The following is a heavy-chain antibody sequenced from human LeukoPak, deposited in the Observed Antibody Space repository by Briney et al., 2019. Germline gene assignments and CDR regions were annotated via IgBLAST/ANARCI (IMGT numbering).Heavy chain of an antibody. V-gene: IGHV4-4*02. D-gene: IGHD3-10*01. J-gene: IGHJ5*02. CDR3: ARGSLWFGESSPYNWFDP. CDR2: IYHSGST. Sequence: SGTLSLTCAVSGGSISSSNWWSWVRQPPGKGLEWIGEIYHSGSTNYNPSLESRVTISVDKSKNQFSLKLSSVTAADTAVYYCARGSLWFGESSPYNWFDPWGQGTLVTVSS. CDR1: GGSISSSNW.